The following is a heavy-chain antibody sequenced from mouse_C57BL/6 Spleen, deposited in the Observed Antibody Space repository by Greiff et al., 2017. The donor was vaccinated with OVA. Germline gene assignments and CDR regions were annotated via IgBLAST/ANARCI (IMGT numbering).Heavy chain of an antibody. D-gene: IGHD2-4*01. Sequence: QVQLQQPGAELVKPGASVKLSCKASGYTFTSYWMQWVKQRPGQGLEWIGEIDPSDSYTNYNQKFKGKATLTVDTSSSTAYMQLSSLTSEDSAVYYCARGRVDYEGRYFDYWGQGTTLTVSS. CDR2: IDPSDSYT. V-gene: IGHV1-50*01. J-gene: IGHJ2*01. CDR3: ARGRVDYEGRYFDY. CDR1: GYTFTSYW.